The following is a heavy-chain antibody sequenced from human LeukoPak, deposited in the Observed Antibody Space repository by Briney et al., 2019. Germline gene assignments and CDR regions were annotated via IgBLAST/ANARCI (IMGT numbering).Heavy chain of an antibody. D-gene: IGHD6-13*01. V-gene: IGHV3-23*01. CDR1: GFTFSSYA. CDR3: AKGPRIAAAGTSPWIDP. J-gene: IGHJ5*02. Sequence: GGSLRLSCAATGFTFSSYAMSWVRQAPGKGLEWVSAISGSGGSTYYADSVKGRFTISRDNSKNTLYLQMNSLRAEDTAVYYCAKGPRIAAAGTSPWIDPWGQGTLVTVSS. CDR2: ISGSGGST.